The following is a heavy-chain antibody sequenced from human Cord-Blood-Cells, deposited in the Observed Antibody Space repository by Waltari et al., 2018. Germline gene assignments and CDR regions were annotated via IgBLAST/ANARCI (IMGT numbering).Heavy chain of an antibody. D-gene: IGHD5-18*01. Sequence: QVQLQQWGAGLLKPSETLSLTCAVYGGSFSGYCWSWIRPPPGKGLEWIGEINHSGSTNYNPSLKSRVTISVDTSKNQFSLKLSSVTAADTAVYYCARRAYTWIQLSDAFDIWGQGTMVTVSS. J-gene: IGHJ3*02. CDR2: INHSGST. CDR3: ARRAYTWIQLSDAFDI. V-gene: IGHV4-34*01. CDR1: GGSFSGYC.